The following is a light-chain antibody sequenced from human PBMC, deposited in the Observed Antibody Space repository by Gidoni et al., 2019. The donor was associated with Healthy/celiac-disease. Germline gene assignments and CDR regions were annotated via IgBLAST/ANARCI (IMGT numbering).Light chain of an antibody. CDR2: AAS. Sequence: DIQMTQSPSSMSASVGDRVTITCRASQSISSYLNWYQQKPGKAPKLLIYAASSLQSGVPSRFSGSGAVTDFTLTISSLQPEDFSTYYCQQSYSTTPFLGQGTRLEIK. J-gene: IGKJ5*01. CDR1: QSISSY. CDR3: QQSYSTTPF. V-gene: IGKV1-39*01.